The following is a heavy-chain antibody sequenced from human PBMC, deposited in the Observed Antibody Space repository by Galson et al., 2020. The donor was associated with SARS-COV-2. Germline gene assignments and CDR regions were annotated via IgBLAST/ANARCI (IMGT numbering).Heavy chain of an antibody. CDR3: ARAVTGLPSAYIDY. Sequence: ASETLSLTCTVSGDSISKGDYYWSWVRQHPGKGLEWIGYIYYSGTTYYNPSLKSRVTISVDTSNNQFSLELTSVTAADTTVYYCARAVTGLPSAYIDYWGLGTLVTVSS. CDR1: GDSISKGDYY. J-gene: IGHJ4*02. CDR2: IYYSGTT. V-gene: IGHV4-31*03. D-gene: IGHD2-15*01.